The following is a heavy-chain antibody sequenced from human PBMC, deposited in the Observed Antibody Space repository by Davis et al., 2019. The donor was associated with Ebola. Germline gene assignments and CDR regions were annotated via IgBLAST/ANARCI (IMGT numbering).Heavy chain of an antibody. CDR3: ARGGIVVVPAALGGHDY. Sequence: ASVKVSCKASGYTFTSYGISWVRQAPGQGLEWMGWISAYNGNTNYAQKLQGRVTMTTDTSTSTAYMELRSLRSDDTAVYYCARGGIVVVPAALGGHDYWGQGTLVTVSS. V-gene: IGHV1-18*04. CDR1: GYTFTSYG. CDR2: ISAYNGNT. J-gene: IGHJ4*02. D-gene: IGHD2-2*01.